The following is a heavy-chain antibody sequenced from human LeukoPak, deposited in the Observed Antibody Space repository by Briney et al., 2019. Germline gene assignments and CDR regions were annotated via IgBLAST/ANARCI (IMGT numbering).Heavy chain of an antibody. J-gene: IGHJ4*02. V-gene: IGHV1-46*01. CDR2: INSSGGST. CDR1: GYTFTSYY. D-gene: IGHD3-3*01. Sequence: ASVKVSCKASGYTFTSYYMHWVRHAPGQGLEWMGIINSSGGSTSYAQKFQGRVTMTRDTSTSTAYMELSSLRSDDTAVYYCARAPSYARYYDFWSGYYYFDYWGQGTLVTVSS. CDR3: ARAPSYARYYDFWSGYYYFDY.